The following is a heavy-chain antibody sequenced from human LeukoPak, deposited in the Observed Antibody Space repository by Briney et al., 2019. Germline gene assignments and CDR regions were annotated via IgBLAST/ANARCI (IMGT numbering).Heavy chain of an antibody. CDR1: GGTFSSYA. V-gene: IGHV1-69*13. Sequence: AASVKVSCKASGGTFSSYAISWVRQAPGQGLEWMGGIIPIFGTANYAPKFQGRVTITADESTSTAYMELSSLRSEDTAAYYCARSITIFGAVITNNWFDPWGQGTLVTVSS. CDR3: ARSITIFGAVITNNWFDP. J-gene: IGHJ5*02. CDR2: IIPIFGTA. D-gene: IGHD3-3*01.